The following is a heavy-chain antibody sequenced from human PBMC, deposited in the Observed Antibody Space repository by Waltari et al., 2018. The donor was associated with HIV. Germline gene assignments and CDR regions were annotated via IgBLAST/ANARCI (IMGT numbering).Heavy chain of an antibody. Sequence: QVQLVQSGAGVKKPGASVKVSCKASGYTFTGTYMQWVRQAPGQGLEWMGRINPNSGGTNYAQKFQGRVTMTRDTSISTAYMELSRLRSDDTAVYYCARDLDSAAAMAAWGQGTLVTVSS. CDR1: GYTFTGTY. CDR3: ARDLDSAAAMAA. V-gene: IGHV1-2*06. J-gene: IGHJ4*02. D-gene: IGHD2-2*01. CDR2: INPNSGGT.